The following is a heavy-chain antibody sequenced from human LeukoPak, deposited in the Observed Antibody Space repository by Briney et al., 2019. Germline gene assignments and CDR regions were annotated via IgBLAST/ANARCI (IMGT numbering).Heavy chain of an antibody. CDR1: GYTFTSYG. V-gene: IGHV1-18*01. J-gene: IGHJ3*02. D-gene: IGHD3-22*01. CDR2: ISAYNGNT. Sequence: GASVKVSRKASGYTFTSYGISWVRQAPGQGLEWMGWISAYNGNTNYAQKLQGRVTMTTDTSTSTAYMELRSLRSDDTAVYYCARVTHDYYDSSGSSGAFDIWGQGTMVTVSS. CDR3: ARVTHDYYDSSGSSGAFDI.